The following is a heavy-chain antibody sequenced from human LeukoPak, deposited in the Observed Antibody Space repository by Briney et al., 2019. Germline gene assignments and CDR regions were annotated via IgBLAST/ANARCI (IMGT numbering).Heavy chain of an antibody. CDR3: ARGGWGTTMPLLDY. CDR2: IKQDGSEK. Sequence: GGSLRLSCAASGFTFSSYWMSWVRQAPGKGLEWVANIKQDGSEKYYVDSVKGRFTISRDNAKNSLYLQMNSLRAEDTAVYYCARGGWGTTMPLLDYWGQGTLVTVSS. V-gene: IGHV3-7*01. CDR1: GFTFSSYW. J-gene: IGHJ4*02. D-gene: IGHD1-7*01.